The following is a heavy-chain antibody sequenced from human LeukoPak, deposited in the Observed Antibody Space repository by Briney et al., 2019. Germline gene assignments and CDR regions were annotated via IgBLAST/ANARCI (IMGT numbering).Heavy chain of an antibody. CDR3: ARGSGDY. J-gene: IGHJ4*02. CDR2: INSDESRT. CDR1: GFTFSSYW. V-gene: IGHV3-74*01. Sequence: GGSLRLSCAASGFTFSSYWIQWVRHAPGKGLVWVSRINSDESRTTYADSVKGRFTISRDNAKNTLYLQMTSLRAEDTAVYYCARGSGDYSGQGTLVTVSS.